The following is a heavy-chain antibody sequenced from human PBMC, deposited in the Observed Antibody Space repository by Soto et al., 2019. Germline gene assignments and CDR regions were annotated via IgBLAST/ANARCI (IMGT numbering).Heavy chain of an antibody. V-gene: IGHV4-59*01. CDR2: IYYSGST. D-gene: IGHD6-13*01. CDR3: ARGRQQLGYWYFDL. Sequence: QVQLQESGPGLVKPSETLSLTCTVSGGSIISYYWSWIRQPPGKGLEWLGYIYYSGSTNNNPSPKSRVTLSVDTSKIQFSLKLSSVTAADTAVYYCARGRQQLGYWYFDLWGRGTLVTVSS. J-gene: IGHJ2*01. CDR1: GGSIISYY.